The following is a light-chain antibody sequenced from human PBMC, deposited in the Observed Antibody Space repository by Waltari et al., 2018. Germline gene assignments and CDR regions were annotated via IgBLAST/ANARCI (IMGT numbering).Light chain of an antibody. CDR1: SSEVGGYNF. CDR2: DVS. CDR3: SSYRRSSTYVL. Sequence: QSALTQPASVSGSPGQSITISCSGISSEVGGYNFVSWYQQHPGKAPKLLIFDVSNRPSGVSNRFSGSKSGNTASLTISGLQPEDEADYYCSSYRRSSTYVLLGGGTKLTVL. V-gene: IGLV2-14*03. J-gene: IGLJ2*01.